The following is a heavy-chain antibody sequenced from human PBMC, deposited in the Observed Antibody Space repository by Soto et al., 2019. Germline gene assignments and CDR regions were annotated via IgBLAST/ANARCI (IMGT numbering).Heavy chain of an antibody. CDR1: GYSFTSYW. J-gene: IGHJ6*04. CDR3: ARLPIAAPVNPGYYYGMDV. V-gene: IGHV5-10-1*01. CDR2: IDPSDSCT. Sequence: GESLKISCKGSGYSFTSYWISWVRQMPGKGLEWMGRIDPSDSCTNYSPSFQGHVTISADKSISTAYLQWSSLKASDTAMYYCARLPIAAPVNPGYYYGMDVWGEGTTVTVSS. D-gene: IGHD6-13*01.